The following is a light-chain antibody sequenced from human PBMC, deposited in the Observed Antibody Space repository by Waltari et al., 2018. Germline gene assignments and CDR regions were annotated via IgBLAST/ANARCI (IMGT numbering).Light chain of an antibody. J-gene: IGLJ1*01. V-gene: IGLV2-14*01. Sequence: QSALTQPASVSGSPGQSITISCTGTSSDIGTYNYVSWYQQRPGQAPKLMIYDVNNRPSGVSSRFSGSKSGNTASLTISGLQSEDEAEYYCSSYRSSVIYVFGTGTKVTVL. CDR3: SSYRSSVIYV. CDR1: SSDIGTYNY. CDR2: DVN.